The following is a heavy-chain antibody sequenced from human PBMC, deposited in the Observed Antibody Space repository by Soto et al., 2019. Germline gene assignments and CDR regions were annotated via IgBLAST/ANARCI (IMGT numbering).Heavy chain of an antibody. J-gene: IGHJ6*02. CDR2: ISGSGGST. Sequence: EVQLLESGGGLVQPGGSLRLSCAASGFTFSSYAMSWVRQAPGKGLEWVSGISGSGGSTYYADSVKGRFTISRDNSKNTLYLQMKSLRPEDTAVYYCAKGANESYYYYGMDVWGQGTTVTVSS. CDR1: GFTFSSYA. V-gene: IGHV3-23*01. CDR3: AKGANESYYYYGMDV. D-gene: IGHD1-1*01.